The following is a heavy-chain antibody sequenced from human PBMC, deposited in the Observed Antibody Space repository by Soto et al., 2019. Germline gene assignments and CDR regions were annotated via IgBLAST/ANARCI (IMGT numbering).Heavy chain of an antibody. CDR3: ARRALPQCINGVCYKDGFWDY. CDR1: GGSFSSGGYY. D-gene: IGHD2-8*01. J-gene: IGHJ4*02. Sequence: SETLSLTCAVYGGSFSSGGYYWSWIRQHPGTGLEWIGYIYYSGTTYFNPSLKSRASIPLDTSKNEFSLKLTSVTAADTAVYYCARRALPQCINGVCYKDGFWDYWDQGALVTVSS. V-gene: IGHV4-31*11. CDR2: IYYSGTT.